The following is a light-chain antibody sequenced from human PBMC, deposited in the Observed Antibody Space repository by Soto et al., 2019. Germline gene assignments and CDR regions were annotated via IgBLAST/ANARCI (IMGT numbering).Light chain of an antibody. CDR2: GNS. CDR1: SSNFGGSY. CDR3: QSYDSSLSGVV. Sequence: QSVLTQPPSASGAPGQRVTISCSGSSSNFGGSYVYWFQQLPGTAPKVLIYGNSNRPSGVPDRFSGSKSGTSASLAITGLQAEDEADYYCQSYDSSLSGVVFGGGTKLTVL. V-gene: IGLV1-40*01. J-gene: IGLJ2*01.